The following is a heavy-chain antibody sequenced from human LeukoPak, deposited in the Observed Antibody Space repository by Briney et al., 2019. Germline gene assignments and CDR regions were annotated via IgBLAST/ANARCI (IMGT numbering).Heavy chain of an antibody. V-gene: IGHV1-2*02. J-gene: IGHJ4*02. Sequence: ASVKVSCKTSGYIFTGYYLHWLRQAPGQGLEWLGCIHPNGYSEPAPIFRGRVTMTRDTSLSTAYMDLSTLKFDDTAVYYCAIECCFDGNIYSKGFEYWGLGTVVTVSS. D-gene: IGHD3-10*01. CDR2: IHPNGYS. CDR3: AIECCFDGNIYSKGFEY. CDR1: GYIFTGYY.